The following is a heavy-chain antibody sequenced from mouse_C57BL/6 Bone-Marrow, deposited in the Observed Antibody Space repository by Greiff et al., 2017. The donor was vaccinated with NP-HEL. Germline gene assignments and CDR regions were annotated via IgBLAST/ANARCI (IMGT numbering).Heavy chain of an antibody. Sequence: VQLQQSGAELVRPGASVKLSCTASGFNIKDDYMHWVKQSPEQGLEWIGWIDPENGDTEYASKFQGKATITADTSSNTAYLQLSSLTSEDTAVYYCRGSHFDFWGQGTTLTVSS. J-gene: IGHJ2*01. CDR2: IDPENGDT. D-gene: IGHD1-1*01. CDR1: GFNIKDDY. CDR3: RGSHFDF. V-gene: IGHV14-4*01.